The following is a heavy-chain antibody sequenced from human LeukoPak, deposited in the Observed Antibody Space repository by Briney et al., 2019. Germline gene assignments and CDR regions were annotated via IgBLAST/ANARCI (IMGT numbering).Heavy chain of an antibody. CDR2: IKQDGSEK. J-gene: IGHJ4*02. CDR1: GFTFSSYW. D-gene: IGHD3-22*01. V-gene: IGHV3-7*01. Sequence: GGSLRLSCAASGFTFSSYWMSWVRQAPGKGLEWVANIKQDGSEKYYVDSVKVRFTISRDNAKNSLYLQMNSLRAEDTAVYYCARGPRYYYDSSGYYFLDYWGQGTLVTVSS. CDR3: ARGPRYYYDSSGYYFLDY.